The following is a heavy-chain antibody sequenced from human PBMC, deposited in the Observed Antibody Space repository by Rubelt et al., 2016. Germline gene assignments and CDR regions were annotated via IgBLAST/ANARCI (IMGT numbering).Heavy chain of an antibody. CDR3: ARGGYSSSWYWVY. Sequence: VQLLESGGGLVQPGGSLRLSCAASGFTFSRYAIHWVRQAPGKGLEWVALISDDGSNKYYADSVKGRFTISRDNAKNSLYLQMNSLRAEDTAVYYCARGGYSSSWYWVYWGQGTLVTVSS. CDR2: ISDDGSNK. CDR1: GFTFSRYA. D-gene: IGHD6-13*01. J-gene: IGHJ4*02. V-gene: IGHV3-30*04.